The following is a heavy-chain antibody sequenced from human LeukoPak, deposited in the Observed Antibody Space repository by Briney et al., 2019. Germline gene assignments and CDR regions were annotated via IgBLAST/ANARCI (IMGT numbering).Heavy chain of an antibody. CDR1: GFTFSSYA. J-gene: IGHJ4*02. Sequence: GGSLRLSCAASGFTFSSYAMTWVRQAPGKGLEWVSSIGGSGGNTYYADSVGGRFTISRDNSKNTLYLQMNSLRAEDTAVYYCAKADQGYGECFDYWGQGTLVTVSS. CDR3: AKADQGYGECFDY. V-gene: IGHV3-23*01. D-gene: IGHD4-17*01. CDR2: IGGSGGNT.